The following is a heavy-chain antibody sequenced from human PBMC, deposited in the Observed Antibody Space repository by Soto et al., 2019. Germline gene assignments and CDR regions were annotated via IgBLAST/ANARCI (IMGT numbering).Heavy chain of an antibody. D-gene: IGHD5-18*01. CDR3: ARDPGIHGAFDI. Sequence: QLGGSLRLSCAASGFTVSSNYMSWVRQAPGKGLEWVSVIYSGGSTYYADSVKDRFTISRDNSKNTLYLQVNSLRAEDTAVYYCARDPGIHGAFDIWGQGTMVTVSS. J-gene: IGHJ3*02. CDR2: IYSGGST. CDR1: GFTVSSNY. V-gene: IGHV3-53*01.